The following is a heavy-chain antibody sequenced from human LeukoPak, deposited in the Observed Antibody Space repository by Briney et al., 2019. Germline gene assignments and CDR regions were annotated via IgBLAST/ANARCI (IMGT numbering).Heavy chain of an antibody. CDR1: GFTFSSYA. D-gene: IGHD4-17*01. V-gene: IGHV3-30*04. Sequence: GGSLRLSCAASGFTFSSYAMHWVRQAPGKGLEWVAVISYDGSNKYYADSVKGRFTISRDNSKNTLYLQMNSLRAEDTAVYYCANNYGDYGTAYWGQGTLVTVSS. CDR2: ISYDGSNK. CDR3: ANNYGDYGTAY. J-gene: IGHJ4*02.